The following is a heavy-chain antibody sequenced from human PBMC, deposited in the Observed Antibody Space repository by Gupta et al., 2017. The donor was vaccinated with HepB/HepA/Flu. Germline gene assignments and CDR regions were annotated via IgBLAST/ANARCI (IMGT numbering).Heavy chain of an antibody. J-gene: IGHJ3*02. CDR1: GFSLSTSGVG. CDR2: IYWDDDK. Sequence: QITLKESGPTLVKPTQTLTLTCTFPGFSLSTSGVGVGWIRQPPGTALEWLALIYWDDDKRYSPSLKSRLTITKDTSKNQVVLTMTNMDPVDTATYYCAHSPDPYYDILTGPHTGSSAFDIWGQGTMVTVSS. CDR3: AHSPDPYYDILTGPHTGSSAFDI. V-gene: IGHV2-5*02. D-gene: IGHD3-9*01.